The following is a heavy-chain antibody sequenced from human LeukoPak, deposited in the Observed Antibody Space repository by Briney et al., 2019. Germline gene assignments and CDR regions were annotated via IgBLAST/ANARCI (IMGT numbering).Heavy chain of an antibody. Sequence: GGSLRLSCVGSGFTFSNYAMSWVRQAPGKGLDWVSVISGSAHKIRYADSVKGRLTISRDNSENTVYLQMNNLRAEDTAVYYCAGRITGYSSGYVYWGQGTLVTVSS. CDR1: GFTFSNYA. CDR3: AGRITGYSSGYVY. CDR2: ISGSAHKI. D-gene: IGHD5-18*01. V-gene: IGHV3-23*01. J-gene: IGHJ4*02.